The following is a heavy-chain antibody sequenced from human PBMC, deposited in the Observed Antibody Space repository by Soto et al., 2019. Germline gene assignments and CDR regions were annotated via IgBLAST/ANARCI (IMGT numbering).Heavy chain of an antibody. J-gene: IGHJ4*02. CDR1: GFTFSSYG. V-gene: IGHV3-33*01. D-gene: IGHD3-22*01. Sequence: GGSLRLSCAASGFTFSSYGMHWVRQAPGKGLEWVAVIWYDGSNKYYADSVKGRFTISRDNSKNTLYLQMSSLRAEDTAVYYCARDDVDYYDSSGYYPPFGYWGQGTLVTVSS. CDR2: IWYDGSNK. CDR3: ARDDVDYYDSSGYYPPFGY.